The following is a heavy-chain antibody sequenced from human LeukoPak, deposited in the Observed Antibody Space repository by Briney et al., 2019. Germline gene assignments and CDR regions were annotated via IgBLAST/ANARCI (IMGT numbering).Heavy chain of an antibody. CDR3: ARDQSRITIFGVVTHLYGMDV. CDR2: ISYDGSNK. CDR1: GFTFSSYA. J-gene: IGHJ6*02. D-gene: IGHD3-3*01. V-gene: IGHV3-30-3*01. Sequence: GRSLRLSCAASGFTFSSYAMHWVRQAPGKGLEGVAVISYDGSNKYYADSVKGRFTISRDNSKNTLYLQMNSLRAEDTAVYYCARDQSRITIFGVVTHLYGMDVWGQGTTVTVSS.